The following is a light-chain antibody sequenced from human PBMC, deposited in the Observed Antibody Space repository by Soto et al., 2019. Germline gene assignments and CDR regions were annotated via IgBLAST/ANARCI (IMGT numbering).Light chain of an antibody. J-gene: IGKJ1*01. CDR3: QHFGT. CDR1: QSISSW. CDR2: DAS. Sequence: DIQMTQSPSTLSASVGDRVTITCRASQSISSWFAWYQQKPGKAPKLLIYDASSLESGVPSRFSGSGSGTKFTLTISSLQPDDFATYYCQHFGTFGQGTKVDIK. V-gene: IGKV1-5*01.